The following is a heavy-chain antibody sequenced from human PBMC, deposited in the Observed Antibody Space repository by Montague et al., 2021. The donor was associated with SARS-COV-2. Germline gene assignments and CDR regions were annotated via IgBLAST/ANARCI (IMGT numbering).Heavy chain of an antibody. Sequence: TLSLTYTASGDSITSDVSYWSWIRQPAGKGLEWIGRIYTTGSTNYNPSLKSRLTISLDTSKNQFSLKLSSVTAADTAVYYCARDDFRWDFDCWGQGTLVTVSS. CDR2: IYTTGST. CDR1: GDSITSDVSY. J-gene: IGHJ4*02. CDR3: ARDDFRWDFDC. D-gene: IGHD2/OR15-2a*01. V-gene: IGHV4-61*02.